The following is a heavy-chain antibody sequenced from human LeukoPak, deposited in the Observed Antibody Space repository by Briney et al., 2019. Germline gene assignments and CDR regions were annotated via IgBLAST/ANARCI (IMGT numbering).Heavy chain of an antibody. Sequence: SVKVSCKASGGTFISYAISWVRQAPGQGLEWMGGIIPIFGTANHAQKFQGRVTITADESTSTAYMELSSLRSEDTAVYYCARGGSSSWNPQYYYYGMDVWGQGTTVTVSS. CDR3: ARGGSSSWNPQYYYYGMDV. J-gene: IGHJ6*02. D-gene: IGHD6-13*01. CDR1: GGTFISYA. V-gene: IGHV1-69*01. CDR2: IIPIFGTA.